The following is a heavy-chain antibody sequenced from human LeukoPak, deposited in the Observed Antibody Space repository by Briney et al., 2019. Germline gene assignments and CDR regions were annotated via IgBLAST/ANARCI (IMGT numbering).Heavy chain of an antibody. CDR3: ARGRAGTIAAAGTDY. CDR2: INPNSGGT. Sequence: ASVKVSCKASGYTFTGYYMHWVRQAPGQGLEWMGWINPNSGGTNYAQKFQGRVTMTRDTSISTAYMELSRLRSDDTAVYYCARGRAGTIAAAGTDYWGQGTLVTVSS. D-gene: IGHD6-13*01. J-gene: IGHJ4*02. V-gene: IGHV1-2*02. CDR1: GYTFTGYY.